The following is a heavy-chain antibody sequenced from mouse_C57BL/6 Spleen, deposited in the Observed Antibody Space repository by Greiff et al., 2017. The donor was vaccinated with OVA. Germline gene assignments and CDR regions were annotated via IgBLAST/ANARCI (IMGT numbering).Heavy chain of an antibody. CDR2: IDPSDSYT. Sequence: VQLQQPGAELVKPGASVKLSCKASGYTFTSYWMQWVKQRPGQGLEWIGEIDPSDSYTNYNQKFKGKATLTVDTSSSTAYMQLSSLTSKDSAVYYCARTVDYYAMDYWGQGTSVTVSS. CDR3: ARTVDYYAMDY. D-gene: IGHD1-1*01. CDR1: GYTFTSYW. V-gene: IGHV1-50*01. J-gene: IGHJ4*01.